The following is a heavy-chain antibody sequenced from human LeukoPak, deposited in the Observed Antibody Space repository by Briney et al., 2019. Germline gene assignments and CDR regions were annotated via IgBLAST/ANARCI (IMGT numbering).Heavy chain of an antibody. CDR3: VKDRRGGWKYYFEY. J-gene: IGHJ4*02. V-gene: IGHV3-30*18. Sequence: GGSLRLSCAASEFTFSSYGMHWVRQAPGKGLEWVAVISYDGSNKFYADSVKGRFTISRDNSKNTLYLQMNSLRAEDTAVYYCVKDRRGGWKYYFEYWGQGTLVTVSS. D-gene: IGHD6-19*01. CDR1: EFTFSSYG. CDR2: ISYDGSNK.